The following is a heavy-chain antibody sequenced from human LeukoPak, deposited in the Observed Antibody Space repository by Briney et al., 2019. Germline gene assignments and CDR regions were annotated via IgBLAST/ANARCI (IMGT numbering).Heavy chain of an antibody. V-gene: IGHV3-21*01. CDR3: ARDAVTGYSSGWYKPFPFDY. Sequence: GSLRLSCAASGFTLSNYNMNWVRQAPGKGLEWVSSISGSSSYLFFADSVKGRFTISRDNTKNSLYLQMNSLRVDDTVVYYCARDAVTGYSSGWYKPFPFDYWGQGSLVTVSS. CDR2: ISGSSSYL. J-gene: IGHJ4*02. CDR1: GFTLSNYN. D-gene: IGHD6-19*01.